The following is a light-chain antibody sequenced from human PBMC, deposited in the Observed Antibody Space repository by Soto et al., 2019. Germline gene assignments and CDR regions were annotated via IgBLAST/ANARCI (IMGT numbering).Light chain of an antibody. J-gene: IGLJ3*02. V-gene: IGLV2-14*03. CDR2: DVT. Sequence: QSALTQPASVSGSPGQSITISCTGTSSDVGGYNYVSWYQLHPGKAPKLMIYDVTRRPSGVSHRFSGSKSGNTASLTISGLQADDEADYYCSSYTSSSTTVFGGGTKLTVL. CDR3: SSYTSSSTTV. CDR1: SSDVGGYNY.